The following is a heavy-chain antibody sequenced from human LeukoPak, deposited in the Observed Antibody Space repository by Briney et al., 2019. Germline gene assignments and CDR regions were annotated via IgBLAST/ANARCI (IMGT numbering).Heavy chain of an antibody. J-gene: IGHJ6*04. V-gene: IGHV1-69*06. CDR3: ARADGIAVAGIYYYYGMDV. CDR2: IIPIFSTA. D-gene: IGHD6-19*01. Sequence: SVKVSCKASGGTFSSYAISWVRQAPGQGLEWMGGIIPIFSTANYAQKFQGRVTITADKSTSTAYMELSSLRSEDTAVYYCARADGIAVAGIYYYYGMDVWGKGTTVTVSS. CDR1: GGTFSSYA.